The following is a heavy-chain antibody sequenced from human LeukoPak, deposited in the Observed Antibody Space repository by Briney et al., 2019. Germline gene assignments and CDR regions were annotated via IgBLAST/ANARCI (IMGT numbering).Heavy chain of an antibody. CDR1: GFTFSSYA. Sequence: GGPLRLSCAASGFTFSSYAMSWVRQAPGKGLEWVSAISGSGGSTYYADSVKGRFTISRDNSKNTLYLQMNSLRAEDTAVYYCAKGDCSGGSCVHFDYWGQGTLVTVSS. J-gene: IGHJ4*02. V-gene: IGHV3-23*01. CDR2: ISGSGGST. CDR3: AKGDCSGGSCVHFDY. D-gene: IGHD2-15*01.